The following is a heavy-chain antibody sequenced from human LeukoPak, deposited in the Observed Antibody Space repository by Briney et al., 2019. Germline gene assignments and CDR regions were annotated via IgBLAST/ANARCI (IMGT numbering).Heavy chain of an antibody. CDR3: ASITMVRGVNY. D-gene: IGHD3-10*01. J-gene: IGHJ4*02. CDR1: GGSISSGDYY. Sequence: SETLSLTCTVSGGSISSGDYYWSWIRQPPGKGLEWIGYIYYSGSTHYNPSLKSRVTISVDTSKNQFSLKLSSVTAADTAVYYCASITMVRGVNYWGQGTLVTVSS. CDR2: IYYSGST. V-gene: IGHV4-30-4*08.